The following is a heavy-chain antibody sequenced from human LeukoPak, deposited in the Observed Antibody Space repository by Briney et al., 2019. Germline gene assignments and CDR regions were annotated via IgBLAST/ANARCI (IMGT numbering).Heavy chain of an antibody. CDR3: ARQADTAFLLNWFDP. CDR1: GYSFTSYW. V-gene: IGHV5-51*01. Sequence: PGESLKISCKGSGYSFTSYWIGWVRQMPGKGLEWMGIIYPGDSDTRYSPSFQGQVTISAHKSISTAYLQWSSLKASDTAMYYCARQADTAFLLNWFDPWGQGTLVTVSS. CDR2: IYPGDSDT. J-gene: IGHJ5*02. D-gene: IGHD5-18*01.